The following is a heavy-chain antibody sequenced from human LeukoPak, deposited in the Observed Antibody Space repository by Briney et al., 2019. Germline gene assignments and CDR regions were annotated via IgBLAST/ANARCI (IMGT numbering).Heavy chain of an antibody. V-gene: IGHV3-48*01. CDR3: ARGGGSYVNWFDP. Sequence: GGSLRLSCVASGFTFSSYNMNWVHQPPGKGLEWVSYISGSGTTIYYAGSVRGRFTISRDNAKSSLYLQMKSMRAEDTAVYYCARGGGSYVNWFDPWGQGTLVTVST. CDR2: ISGSGTTI. J-gene: IGHJ5*02. D-gene: IGHD1-26*01. CDR1: GFTFSSYN.